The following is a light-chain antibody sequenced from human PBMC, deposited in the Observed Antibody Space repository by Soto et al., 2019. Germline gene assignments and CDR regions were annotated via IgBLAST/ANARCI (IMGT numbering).Light chain of an antibody. CDR1: QSVRGNY. J-gene: IGKJ1*01. CDR2: NSS. CDR3: QQYRDLPQT. V-gene: IGKV3-20*01. Sequence: EIGLTQSPGTLSLSPGEKATLSGRASQSVRGNYLAWYQQKPGQAPRLLIYNSSTRATGIPDRFSGSGSGTDFTLTISRLEPEDFALYYCQQYRDLPQTFGQGTQVEIK.